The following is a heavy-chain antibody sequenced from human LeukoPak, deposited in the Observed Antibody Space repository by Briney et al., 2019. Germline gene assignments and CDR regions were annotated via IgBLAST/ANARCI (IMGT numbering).Heavy chain of an antibody. V-gene: IGHV4-30-4*01. D-gene: IGHD5-12*01. CDR3: ARLGYNDYLNY. Sequence: SETLSLTCNVSGASIRSFYWSWIRQPPGKGLEWIGYIFYSGNSYYNPSLKSRLTISVDTSKNQFSLKLSSVTAADTAMYYCARLGYNDYLNYWGQGTLVTVSS. CDR2: IFYSGNS. J-gene: IGHJ4*02. CDR1: GASIRSFY.